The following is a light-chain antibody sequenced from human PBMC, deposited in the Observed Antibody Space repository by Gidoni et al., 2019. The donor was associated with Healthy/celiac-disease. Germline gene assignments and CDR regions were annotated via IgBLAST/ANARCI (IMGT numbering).Light chain of an antibody. CDR1: QSVSSY. V-gene: IGKV3-11*01. CDR3: QQRSNWPRT. CDR2: EAS. Sequence: ESVLTQSPATLALSPGESATLTCRASQSVSSYLAWYQQKPGHAPRRLIYEASNLATGIPARFSGSGSGTDFTLTISSLEPEDFAVYYCQQRSNWPRTFGQGTKLDIK. J-gene: IGKJ2*01.